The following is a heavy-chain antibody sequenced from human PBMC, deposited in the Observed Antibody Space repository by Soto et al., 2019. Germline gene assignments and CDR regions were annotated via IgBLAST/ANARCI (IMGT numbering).Heavy chain of an antibody. D-gene: IGHD6-19*01. CDR3: VVMGNVAVSNPRSFDY. V-gene: IGHV1-69*18. J-gene: IGHJ4*02. CDR1: GATFSGYA. Sequence: QVQLVQSGAEVKKPGSSVKVSCKASGATFSGYAIHWVRPAPGQGLDRLGRIVPMFETLNYEVRFQGRVAITADESTTTVYMELTNLTHEDTAVYYCVVMGNVAVSNPRSFDYWGQGTQVTVSS. CDR2: IVPMFETL.